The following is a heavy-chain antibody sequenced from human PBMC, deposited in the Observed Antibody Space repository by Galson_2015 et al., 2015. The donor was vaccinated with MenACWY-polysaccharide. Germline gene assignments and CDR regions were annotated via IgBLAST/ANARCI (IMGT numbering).Heavy chain of an antibody. J-gene: IGHJ4*02. V-gene: IGHV6-1*01. CDR3: VRLVGNSWFDY. CDR1: GDSVSSYSAT. CDR2: TYYRSTWSN. Sequence: CAISGDSVSSYSATWDWIRQSPSRGLEWLGRTYYRSTWSNDYDFSVRRRIEINPDTAKNQFSLHLNSVTPEDTAVYYCVRLVGNSWFDYWGQGILGTFSS. D-gene: IGHD6-13*01.